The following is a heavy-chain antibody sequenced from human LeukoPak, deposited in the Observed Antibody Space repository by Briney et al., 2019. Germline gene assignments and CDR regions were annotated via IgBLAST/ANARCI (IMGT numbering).Heavy chain of an antibody. V-gene: IGHV3-48*04. D-gene: IGHD3-22*01. Sequence: GGSLRLSCAASGFTFSSYSMNWVRQAPGKGLEWVSYISSSSSTIYYADSVKGRFTISRDNAKNSLYLQMNSLRAEDTAVYYCARGNYYDSSGYYFSWGQGTLVTVSS. CDR1: GFTFSSYS. CDR3: ARGNYYDSSGYYFS. J-gene: IGHJ5*02. CDR2: ISSSSSTI.